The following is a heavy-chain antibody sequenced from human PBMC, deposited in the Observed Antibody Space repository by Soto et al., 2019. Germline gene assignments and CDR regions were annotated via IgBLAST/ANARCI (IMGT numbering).Heavy chain of an antibody. CDR2: TYYRSKWYN. D-gene: IGHD5-12*01. CDR3: AREVGDIGATIKLGMEV. Sequence: PSQTLSLTCAISGDSVSSNSAAWNCIRQSPSRGLEWLGRTYYRSKWYNDYAVSVKSRITINPDTSKNQFSLQLNSVTPEDTAVYYCAREVGDIGATIKLGMEVWGQGTTVNVAS. J-gene: IGHJ6*01. V-gene: IGHV6-1*01. CDR1: GDSVSSNSAA.